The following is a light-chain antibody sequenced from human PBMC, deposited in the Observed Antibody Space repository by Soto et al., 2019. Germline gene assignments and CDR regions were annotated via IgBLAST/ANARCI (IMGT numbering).Light chain of an antibody. CDR1: QSLLHSNGYNY. V-gene: IGKV2-28*01. Sequence: DIVMTQSPLSLPVTPGEPASISCRSSQSLLHSNGYNYLDWYLQKPGQSPQLLIYLGSNRASGVHDRFSGSGSGTDFTLKISRVEAEDVGVYYCMQALQTPPTWTFGQGTKVEIK. J-gene: IGKJ1*01. CDR3: MQALQTPPTWT. CDR2: LGS.